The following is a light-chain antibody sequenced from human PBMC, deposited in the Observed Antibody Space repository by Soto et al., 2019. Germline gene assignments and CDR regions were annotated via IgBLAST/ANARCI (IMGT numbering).Light chain of an antibody. CDR3: SSYTSSSTYV. J-gene: IGLJ1*01. CDR2: EVS. V-gene: IGLV2-14*01. Sequence: QSVLTQPASVSGSPGQSITISCTGTSSDFGGYNYVSWYQQHPGKAPKLMIYEVSNRPSGVSNCFSGSKSGNTASLANSGLQAEDEADYYCSSYTSSSTYVFGTGTKVTVL. CDR1: SSDFGGYNY.